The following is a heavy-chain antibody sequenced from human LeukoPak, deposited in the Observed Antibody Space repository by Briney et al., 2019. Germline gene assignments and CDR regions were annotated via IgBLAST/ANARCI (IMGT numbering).Heavy chain of an antibody. J-gene: IGHJ4*02. Sequence: SQTLSLTCTVSGGSIRSGDYYWSWIRQPPGKRLEWIGYIYYSRSTYYNPSLKSRVTISVDTSKHQFSLKLSSVTAADTAVYYCARVWFGELSLYDFDYWGQGTLVTVSS. V-gene: IGHV4-30-4*01. CDR2: IYYSRST. D-gene: IGHD3-10*01. CDR1: GGSIRSGDYY. CDR3: ARVWFGELSLYDFDY.